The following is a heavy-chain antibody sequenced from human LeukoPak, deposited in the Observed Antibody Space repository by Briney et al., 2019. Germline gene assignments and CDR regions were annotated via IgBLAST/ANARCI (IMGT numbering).Heavy chain of an antibody. CDR2: IKQDGSEK. CDR3: ARDGYCSSTSCYHYYYYGMDV. V-gene: IGHV3-7*04. CDR1: GFTFSSYW. Sequence: GGSLRLSCAPSGFTFSSYWMSWVRQAPGKGLEWVANIKQDGSEKYYVDSVKGRFTISRDNAKNSLYLQMNSLRAEDTAVYYCARDGYCSSTSCYHYYYYGMDVWGQGTTVTVSS. D-gene: IGHD2-2*03. J-gene: IGHJ6*02.